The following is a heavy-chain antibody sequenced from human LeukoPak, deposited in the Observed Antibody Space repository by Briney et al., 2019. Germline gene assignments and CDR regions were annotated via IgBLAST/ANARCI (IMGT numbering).Heavy chain of an antibody. V-gene: IGHV1-18*01. CDR3: ARDTSSSSWCPLNYFDY. J-gene: IGHJ4*02. CDR2: ISAYNGNT. Sequence: ASAKVSRKASGYSFTSYGISWVRPAPGQGLEGMGWISAYNGNTNYAQKLQGRVTMTTDTSTSTAYMELRSLRSDDTAVDYCARDTSSSSWCPLNYFDYWGQGTLVTVSS. CDR1: GYSFTSYG. D-gene: IGHD6-13*01.